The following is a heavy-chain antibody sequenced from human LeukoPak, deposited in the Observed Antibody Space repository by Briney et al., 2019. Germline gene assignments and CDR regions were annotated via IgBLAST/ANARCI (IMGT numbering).Heavy chain of an antibody. CDR1: GFTFSNYL. CDR3: AREVVGLAFDY. V-gene: IGHV3-74*01. CDR2: ISGDGSTT. D-gene: IGHD1-26*01. Sequence: GGSLRLSCAASGFTFSNYLMHWVRQAPGKGLVWVSRISGDGSTTTYADSVKGRFTGSRDNAKNTLYLQMNSLGVEDTAVYYCAREVVGLAFDYWGQGTLATVPS. J-gene: IGHJ4*02.